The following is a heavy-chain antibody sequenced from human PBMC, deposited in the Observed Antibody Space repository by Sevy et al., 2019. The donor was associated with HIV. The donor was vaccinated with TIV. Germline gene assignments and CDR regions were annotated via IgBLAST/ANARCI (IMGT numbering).Heavy chain of an antibody. CDR2: MRSKAFAGTT. V-gene: IGHV3-49*04. Sequence: GGSLRLSCTTSGFTLGDYDMSWVRQAPGKGLEWVGFMRSKAFAGTTEYAASVKGRFTISTDDSKASAHLQMNSLRTEDTGVYYCIRSRLLGYTAMVPDYWGQGTLVIVSS. J-gene: IGHJ4*02. D-gene: IGHD5-18*01. CDR1: GFTLGDYD. CDR3: IRSRLLGYTAMVPDY.